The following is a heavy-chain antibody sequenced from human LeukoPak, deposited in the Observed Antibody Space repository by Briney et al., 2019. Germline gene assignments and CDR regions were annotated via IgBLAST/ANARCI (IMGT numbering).Heavy chain of an antibody. V-gene: IGHV3-21*01. J-gene: IGHJ4*02. CDR3: ATSSVALAGTVDY. CDR2: ISSSSAYI. CDR1: GFTFSSYI. D-gene: IGHD6-19*01. Sequence: GRSLRLSCAASGFTFSSYIMNWVRQAPGKGPEWVSSISSSSAYIYYADSVKGRFTISRDNAKSSLFLQMNSLRDEDTAVYYCATSSVALAGTVDYWGQGTLVTVSS.